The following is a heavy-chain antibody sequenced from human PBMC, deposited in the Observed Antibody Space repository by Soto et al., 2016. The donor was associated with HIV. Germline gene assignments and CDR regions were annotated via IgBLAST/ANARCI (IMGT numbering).Heavy chain of an antibody. CDR3: AGGGLGGDY. Sequence: RLSCAASGFTVSDNYMMWVRHAPEKGLEWVSLIYTAGNTYYADSLKGRFTISRDNSRNILYLQMNSLTVEDTALYYCAGGGLGGDYWGQGTLVTVSS. CDR2: IYTAGNT. J-gene: IGHJ4*02. V-gene: IGHV3-66*01. CDR1: GFTVSDNY. D-gene: IGHD2-15*01.